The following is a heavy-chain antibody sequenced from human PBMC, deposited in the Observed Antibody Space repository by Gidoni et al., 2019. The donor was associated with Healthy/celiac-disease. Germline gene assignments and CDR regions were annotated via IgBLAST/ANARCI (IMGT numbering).Heavy chain of an antibody. V-gene: IGHV3-53*01. J-gene: IGHJ6*02. CDR2: SESGGST. D-gene: IGHD3-3*01. Sequence: EVQLVESGGGLIQLGWSLRLSFAASGFPVRSNYMGWVRQAPGKGLEWVSVSESGGSTYYAGSVKGRFTIYRDNTKNTLYLKMNSLRAEDTAVYYCAGGADYDFWSGRSTTYYYYGMDVWGQGTTVTVSS. CDR1: GFPVRSNY. CDR3: AGGADYDFWSGRSTTYYYYGMDV.